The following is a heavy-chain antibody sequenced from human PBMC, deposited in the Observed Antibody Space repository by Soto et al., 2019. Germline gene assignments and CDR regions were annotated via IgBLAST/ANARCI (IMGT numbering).Heavy chain of an antibody. V-gene: IGHV4-30-2*01. CDR3: ARAPARYYYDSSGYYYGDYFDY. D-gene: IGHD3-22*01. CDR1: GGSISSGGYS. J-gene: IGHJ4*02. Sequence: SETLSLTCAVSGGSISSGGYSWSWIRQPPGKGLEWIGYIYNSGSTYYNPSLKSRVTISVDRSKNQFSLMLSSVTAADTAVYYCARAPARYYYDSSGYYYGDYFDYWGQGTLVTAPQ. CDR2: IYNSGST.